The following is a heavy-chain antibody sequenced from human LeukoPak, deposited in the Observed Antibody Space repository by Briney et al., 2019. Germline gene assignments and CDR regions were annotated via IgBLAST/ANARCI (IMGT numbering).Heavy chain of an antibody. CDR1: GYTFTSYG. Sequence: GASVKVSCKASGYTFTSYGISWVRQAPGQGLEWMGWISAYNGNTNYAQKLQGRVTMTTDTSTSTAYMGLRSLRSDDTAVYYCARVSRNRYDSSGYYTDYWGQGTLVTVSS. V-gene: IGHV1-18*01. CDR2: ISAYNGNT. CDR3: ARVSRNRYDSSGYYTDY. J-gene: IGHJ4*02. D-gene: IGHD3-22*01.